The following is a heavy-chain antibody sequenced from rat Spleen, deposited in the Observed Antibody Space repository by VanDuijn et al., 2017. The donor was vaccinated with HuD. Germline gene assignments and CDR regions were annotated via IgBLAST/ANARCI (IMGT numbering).Heavy chain of an antibody. V-gene: IGHV5S23*01. D-gene: IGHD1-12*02. CDR1: GFTFSNYD. Sequence: EVQLVESGGGLVQPGRSLKLSCAASGFTFSNYDMAWVRQAPTKGLEWVASISTGGGNTYYRDSVKGRFTISRDNAKSTLYRQMDSLRSEDTATYYCARRGYYYDGTYYYRVMDAWGQGASVTVSS. CDR2: ISTGGGNT. J-gene: IGHJ4*01. CDR3: ARRGYYYDGTYYYRVMDA.